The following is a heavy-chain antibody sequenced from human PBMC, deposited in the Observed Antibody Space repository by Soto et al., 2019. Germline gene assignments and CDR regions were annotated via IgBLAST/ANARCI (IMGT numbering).Heavy chain of an antibody. CDR3: AKGTTLTAYYTFAY. J-gene: IGHJ4*02. V-gene: IGHV3-23*01. CDR1: GFTFENYA. D-gene: IGHD3-9*01. CDR2: ISGTGYTT. Sequence: GGSLRLACAASGFTFENYAMNWVRQAPGKGLEWVSSISGTGYTTYYADSVKGRFTISRDNSRKTVYLQMNSLRAEDTAVYYCAKGTTLTAYYTFAYWGQATLVTVSS.